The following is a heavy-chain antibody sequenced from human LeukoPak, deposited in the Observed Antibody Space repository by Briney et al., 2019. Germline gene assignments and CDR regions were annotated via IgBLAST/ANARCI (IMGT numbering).Heavy chain of an antibody. Sequence: PGGSLRLSCAASGFTFDDYAMHWVRQAPGKGLEWVSLISGDGGSTYYADSVKGRFTISRDNSKNSLYLQMNSLRTEDTALYYCAKDIGYCSGGSCYSFDYWGQGTLVTVSS. D-gene: IGHD2-15*01. V-gene: IGHV3-43*02. CDR3: AKDIGYCSGGSCYSFDY. CDR1: GFTFDDYA. J-gene: IGHJ4*02. CDR2: ISGDGGST.